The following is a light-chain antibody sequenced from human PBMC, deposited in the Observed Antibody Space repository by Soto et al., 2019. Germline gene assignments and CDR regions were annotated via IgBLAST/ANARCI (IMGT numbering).Light chain of an antibody. CDR3: QQYNNWPRAT. J-gene: IGKJ4*01. CDR1: QTINSN. CDR2: RTS. V-gene: IGKV3-15*01. Sequence: EIVLTQSPATLSLSPGERATLSCRASQTINSNLAWYQQKPGQAPRLIMFRTSTRATGIPARFSGSGSGTEFNITISSLQSEDSAVYYCQQYNNWPRATFGGGTKVDI.